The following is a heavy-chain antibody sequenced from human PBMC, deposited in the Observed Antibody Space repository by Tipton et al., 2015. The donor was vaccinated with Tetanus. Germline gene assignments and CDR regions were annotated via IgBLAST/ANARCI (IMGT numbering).Heavy chain of an antibody. CDR1: GYTFTTSA. V-gene: IGHV1-18*01. J-gene: IGHJ4*02. Sequence: QLVQSGAEVKESGASVKVSCTASGYTFTTSAITWVRQAPGQGLEWMGWISPFNGKTSYEQKIKGRVTMTTGTSTSTAYMELRSLRSDDTAVYYCARGINDFDYWGRGTLVTVSS. CDR3: ARGINDFDY. CDR2: ISPFNGKT.